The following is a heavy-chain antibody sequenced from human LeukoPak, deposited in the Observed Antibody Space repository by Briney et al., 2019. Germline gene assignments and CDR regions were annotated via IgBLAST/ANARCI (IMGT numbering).Heavy chain of an antibody. V-gene: IGHV3-30*02. J-gene: IGHJ4*02. D-gene: IGHD3-22*01. Sequence: GGSLRLSCAASGFTFSSYGMHWVRQAPGKGLEWVAFIRYDGSNKYYADSVKGRFTISRDNSKNTLYLQMNSLRADDTAVYYCAKDLRDYYDSSGPFDYWGQGTLVTVSS. CDR3: AKDLRDYYDSSGPFDY. CDR2: IRYDGSNK. CDR1: GFTFSSYG.